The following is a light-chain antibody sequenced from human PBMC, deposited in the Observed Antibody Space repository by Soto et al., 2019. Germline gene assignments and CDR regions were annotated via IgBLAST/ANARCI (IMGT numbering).Light chain of an antibody. CDR3: CSYVGTYTGV. J-gene: IGLJ3*02. CDR1: SSDIGGYNY. V-gene: IGLV2-11*01. Sequence: QSVLTQPRSVSGSPGQSVTISCTGTSSDIGGYNYVSWYQQHPGKAPKLMIYDVSKRPSGVPDRFFGSKSGNTASLTISGLQAEDEADYCCCSYVGTYTGVFGGGTKLTVL. CDR2: DVS.